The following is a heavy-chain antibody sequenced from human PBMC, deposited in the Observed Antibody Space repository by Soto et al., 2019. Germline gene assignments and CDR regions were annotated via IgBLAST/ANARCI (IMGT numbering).Heavy chain of an antibody. V-gene: IGHV4-59*01. CDR1: GGSISSYY. CDR3: ARGGSSSWYTHYYFDY. CDR2: IYYSGST. J-gene: IGHJ4*02. D-gene: IGHD6-13*01. Sequence: SETLSLTCTVSGGSISSYYWSWIRQPPGKGLEWIGYIYYSGSTNYNPSLKSRVTISVDTSKNQFSLKLSSVTAADTAVYYCARGGSSSWYTHYYFDYWGRGTLVTVSS.